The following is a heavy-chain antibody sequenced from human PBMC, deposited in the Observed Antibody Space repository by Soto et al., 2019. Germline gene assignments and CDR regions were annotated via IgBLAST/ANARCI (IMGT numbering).Heavy chain of an antibody. D-gene: IGHD6-6*01. CDR3: AKALQYRSSRDYFYYGMDV. Sequence: LRLSCAASGFTFSNYSMSWVRQAPGKGLEWVSGMNSGGRSYYADSVKGRFTISRDTSKNMLYLQMNSLRADDTAVFYCAKALQYRSSRDYFYYGMDVWGQGTTVTVSS. CDR1: GFTFSNYS. CDR2: MNSGGRS. J-gene: IGHJ6*02. V-gene: IGHV3-23*01.